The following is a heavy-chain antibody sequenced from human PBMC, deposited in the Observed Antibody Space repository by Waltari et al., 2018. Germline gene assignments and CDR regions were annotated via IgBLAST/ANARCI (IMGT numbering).Heavy chain of an antibody. CDR2: ISYRGAT. J-gene: IGHJ5*02. Sequence: LQLQESGPGLVTPSETLSLTCTVSGDSLTSDLYYWGWIRQPPGKGLEWIATISYRGATYYSPSLKSRDTISIDTSKNQFSLKVTSVTAADTAVYYCARQGYCGGDCYSDTWGQGTLVTVSP. CDR3: ARQGYCGGDCYSDT. CDR1: GDSLTSDLYY. D-gene: IGHD2-21*01. V-gene: IGHV4-39*01.